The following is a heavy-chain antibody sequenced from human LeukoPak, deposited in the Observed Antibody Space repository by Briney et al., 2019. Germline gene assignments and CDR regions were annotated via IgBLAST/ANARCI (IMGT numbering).Heavy chain of an antibody. J-gene: IGHJ4*02. V-gene: IGHV3-48*03. CDR3: AKEVTGTTSGSFDY. CDR2: ISSGSTI. D-gene: IGHD1-20*01. CDR1: GFTFSSYE. Sequence: GGSLRLSCAASGFTFSSYEMNWVRQAPGKGLEWVSYISSGSTIYYADSVKGRFTISRDNAKNSLYLQMNSLRAEDTAVYYCAKEVTGTTSGSFDYWGQGTLVTVSS.